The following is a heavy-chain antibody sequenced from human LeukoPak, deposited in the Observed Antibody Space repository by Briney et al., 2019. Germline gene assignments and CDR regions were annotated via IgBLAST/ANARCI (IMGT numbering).Heavy chain of an antibody. D-gene: IGHD2-2*01. CDR1: GGSFSGYY. CDR2: INHSGST. CDR3: ARGRGVPAARFDY. V-gene: IGHV4-34*01. Sequence: SETLSLTCAVYGGSFSGYYWSWIRQPPGKGLEWIGEINHSGSTNYNPSLKSRVTISVDTSKNQFSLKLSSVTAADTAVHYCARGRGVPAARFDYWGQGTLVTVSS. J-gene: IGHJ4*02.